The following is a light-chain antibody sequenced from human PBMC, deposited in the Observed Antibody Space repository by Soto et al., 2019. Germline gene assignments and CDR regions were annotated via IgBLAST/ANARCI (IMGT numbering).Light chain of an antibody. CDR2: GAS. CDR3: QQYGRSPWT. V-gene: IGKV3-20*01. Sequence: EIVLTQSPGTLSLSPGERATLSCRASESVSSSFLAWYQQRPGQAPRLLIYGASSRATGIPDRFSGSGSGTDFTLTSSRLEPEDFAVYYCQQYGRSPWTFGQGTKVDIK. J-gene: IGKJ1*01. CDR1: ESVSSSF.